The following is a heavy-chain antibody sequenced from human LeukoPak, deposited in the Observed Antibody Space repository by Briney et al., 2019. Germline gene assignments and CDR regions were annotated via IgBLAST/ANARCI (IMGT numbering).Heavy chain of an antibody. J-gene: IGHJ4*02. CDR1: GGSVYTSDYY. CDR3: ARVFDS. V-gene: IGHV4-39*01. CDR2: IFYTGKT. Sequence: SETLSLTCTVSGGSVYTSDYYWGWVRQPPGKGPEWIGDIFYTGKTTYTPSLKSRVSISIDPSKNQFSLKLTSVTAADTAVYYSARVFDSWGQGTLVTVSS.